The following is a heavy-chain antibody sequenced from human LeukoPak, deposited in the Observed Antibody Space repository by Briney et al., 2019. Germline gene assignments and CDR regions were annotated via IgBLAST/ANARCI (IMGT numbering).Heavy chain of an antibody. CDR1: GYTFTSYG. V-gene: IGHV1-18*01. Sequence: ASVKVSCKASGYTFTSYGISWVRQAPGQGLEWMGWISAYNGNTNYAQKLQGRVTMTTDTSTSTAYMELRSLRSDDTAVYYCARARGPAVVWYFDYWGQGTLVTVSS. CDR3: ARARGPAVVWYFDY. CDR2: ISAYNGNT. D-gene: IGHD3-16*01. J-gene: IGHJ4*02.